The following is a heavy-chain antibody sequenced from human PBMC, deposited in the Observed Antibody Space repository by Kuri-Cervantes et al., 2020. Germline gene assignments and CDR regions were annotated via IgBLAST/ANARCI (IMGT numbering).Heavy chain of an antibody. CDR2: INAANGDT. CDR3: TRGAPWAVARNWFDP. V-gene: IGHV1-3*01. D-gene: IGHD6-19*01. J-gene: IGHJ5*02. CDR1: GFTFSSYG. Sequence: GGSLRLSCAASGFTFSSYGMHWVRQAPGQRLEWMGWINAANGDTQYSQNFQGRVTITRDTSATTAYMELSSLRSEDTAVYYCTRGAPWAVARNWFDPWGQGTLVTVSS.